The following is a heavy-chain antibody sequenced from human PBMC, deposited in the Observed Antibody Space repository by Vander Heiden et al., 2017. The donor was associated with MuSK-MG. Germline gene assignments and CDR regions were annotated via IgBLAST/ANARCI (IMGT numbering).Heavy chain of an antibody. CDR1: GYSFTSHW. J-gene: IGHJ4*02. D-gene: IGHD3-3*01. V-gene: IGHV5-51*01. CDR2: IYPGDSDT. Sequence: EVQLVQSGAEVKKPGESLKISCKASGYSFTSHWIAWVRQMPGKGREWMGIIYPGDSDTKYSPAFQGQVTMSADKSISTAYLQWSNLKASETAMYYWARHTTSGYYSGIGYWGQGTLGTVSS. CDR3: ARHTTSGYYSGIGY.